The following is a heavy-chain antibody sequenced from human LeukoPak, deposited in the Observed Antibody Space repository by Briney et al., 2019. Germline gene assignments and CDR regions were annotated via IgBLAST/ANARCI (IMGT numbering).Heavy chain of an antibody. J-gene: IGHJ6*03. CDR1: GFTFSSYD. Sequence: PGGSLRLSCAACGFTFSSYDMHWVRQATRKGLEWVSAIGTAGDTYYPGSVKGQFTISRENAKNSLYLQMNSLRAGDTAVYYCARDWDDFWSGLHYMDVWGKGTTVTVSS. CDR2: IGTAGDT. CDR3: ARDWDDFWSGLHYMDV. D-gene: IGHD3-3*01. V-gene: IGHV3-13*03.